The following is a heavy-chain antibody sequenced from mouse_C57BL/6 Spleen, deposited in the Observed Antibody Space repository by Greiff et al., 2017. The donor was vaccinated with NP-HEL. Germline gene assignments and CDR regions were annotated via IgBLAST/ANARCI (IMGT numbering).Heavy chain of an antibody. V-gene: IGHV1-53*01. Sequence: QVQLQQPGTELVKPGASVKLSCKASGYTFTSYWMHWVKQRPGQGLEWIGNINPSNGGTNYNEKFKSKATLTVDKSSSTAYMQLSSLTSEDSAVYYCARSDYYGSSYGYYFDYWGQGTTLTVSS. CDR3: ARSDYYGSSYGYYFDY. J-gene: IGHJ2*01. CDR1: GYTFTSYW. D-gene: IGHD1-1*01. CDR2: INPSNGGT.